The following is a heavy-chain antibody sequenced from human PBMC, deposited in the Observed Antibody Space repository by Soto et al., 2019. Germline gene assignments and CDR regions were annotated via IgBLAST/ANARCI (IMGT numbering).Heavy chain of an antibody. V-gene: IGHV4-31*03. Sequence: SETLSLTCTVSGGSISSGGYYWSWIRQHPGKGLEWIGYIYYSGSTYYNPSLKSRVTISVDTSKNQFSLKLSSVTAADTAVYYCARVARVARYYMDVWGKGTTVTVSS. J-gene: IGHJ6*03. D-gene: IGHD2-15*01. CDR2: IYYSGST. CDR1: GGSISSGGYY. CDR3: ARVARVARYYMDV.